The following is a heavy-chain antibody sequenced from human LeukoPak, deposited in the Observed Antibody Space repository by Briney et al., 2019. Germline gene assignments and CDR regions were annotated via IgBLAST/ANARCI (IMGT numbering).Heavy chain of an antibody. V-gene: IGHV3-21*01. CDR3: ARAPEFDY. J-gene: IGHJ4*02. CDR2: ISGIGNYI. D-gene: IGHD1-14*01. CDR1: GFTFSSYT. Sequence: GGSLRLSCAASGFTFSSYTMSWVRQAPGKGLEWVSSISGIGNYIFYADSVKGRFTISRDNGKNSLYLQMNSLRAEDTAVYYCARAPEFDYWGQGTLDTVSS.